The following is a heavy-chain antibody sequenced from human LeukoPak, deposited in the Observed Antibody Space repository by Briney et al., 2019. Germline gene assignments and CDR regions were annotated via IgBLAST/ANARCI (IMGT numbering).Heavy chain of an antibody. V-gene: IGHV4-59*12. CDR1: GGSISSYY. CDR3: ARDYGDSRNYNWFDP. J-gene: IGHJ5*02. Sequence: SEPLSLTCTVSGGSISSYYWSWIRQPPGKGLEWIGYIYYSGSTNYNPSLKSRVTISVDTSKNQFSLELTSVTAADTAVYYCARDYGDSRNYNWFDPWGQGTLVTVSS. CDR2: IYYSGST. D-gene: IGHD4-17*01.